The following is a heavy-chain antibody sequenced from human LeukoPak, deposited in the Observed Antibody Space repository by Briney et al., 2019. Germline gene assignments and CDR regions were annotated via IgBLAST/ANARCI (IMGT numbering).Heavy chain of an antibody. J-gene: IGHJ4*02. Sequence: GGSLRLSCAASGFTFSTYAMSWVRQAPGKGLEWVANIKQDGSEKYYVDSVRGRFTISRDNAKKSLDLHMNSLRAEDTAMYYCARERSRLDYWGQGTLVTVSS. CDR1: GFTFSTYA. CDR2: IKQDGSEK. V-gene: IGHV3-7*01. CDR3: ARERSRLDY. D-gene: IGHD3-16*01.